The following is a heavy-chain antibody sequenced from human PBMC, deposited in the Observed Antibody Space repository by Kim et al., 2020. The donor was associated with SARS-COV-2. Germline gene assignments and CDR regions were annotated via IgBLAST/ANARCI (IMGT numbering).Heavy chain of an antibody. CDR3: ARVTMVRGPFFDY. D-gene: IGHD3-10*01. J-gene: IGHJ4*02. Sequence: YADSGKGRFTISRDNAKNSLYLQMNSLRAEDTAVYYCARVTMVRGPFFDYWGQGTLVTVSS. V-gene: IGHV3-21*01.